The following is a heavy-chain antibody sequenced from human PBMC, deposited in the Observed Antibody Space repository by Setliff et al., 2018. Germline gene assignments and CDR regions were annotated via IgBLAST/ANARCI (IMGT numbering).Heavy chain of an antibody. Sequence: SETRSLTCTVAGGSVSNSGFFWGWLRQAPGKGLEWIGNIYDSGSSNYNASLKSRLIITRDTSKTQISLKLPSVTAADTAVYYCGRGFSRIEGWGNWFDPWGQGILVTVSS. D-gene: IGHD7-27*01. J-gene: IGHJ5*02. CDR2: IYDSGSS. CDR1: GGSVSNSGFF. CDR3: GRGFSRIEGWGNWFDP. V-gene: IGHV4-39*01.